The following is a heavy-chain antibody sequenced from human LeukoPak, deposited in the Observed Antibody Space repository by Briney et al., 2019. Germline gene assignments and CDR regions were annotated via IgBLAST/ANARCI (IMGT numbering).Heavy chain of an antibody. J-gene: IGHJ4*02. V-gene: IGHV3-23*01. CDR3: AKIGPLGY. CDR2: IAGSGGTT. D-gene: IGHD6-13*01. Sequence: GGSPRLSCAASGFTFSSYAMSWVRQALGKGLEWVSAIAGSGGTTYYADSVKGRFTISRDNSKSTLYLQIDSLKAEDTAVYYCAKIGPLGYWGQGTLVTVSS. CDR1: GFTFSSYA.